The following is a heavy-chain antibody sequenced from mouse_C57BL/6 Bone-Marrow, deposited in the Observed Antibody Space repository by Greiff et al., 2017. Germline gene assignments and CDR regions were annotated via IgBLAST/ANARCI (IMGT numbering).Heavy chain of an antibody. CDR3: AGNWDYFDY. V-gene: IGHV2-9-1*01. CDR2: IWTGGGT. D-gene: IGHD4-1*01. CDR1: GFSLTSYA. Sequence: VQLQQSGPGLVAPSQSLSITCTVSGFSLTSYAISWVRQPPGKGLEWLGVIWTGGGTNYNSALKYRLSISKDNSKSQVFLKMNSLQTDDTARYYCAGNWDYFDYWGQGTTLTVSS. J-gene: IGHJ2*01.